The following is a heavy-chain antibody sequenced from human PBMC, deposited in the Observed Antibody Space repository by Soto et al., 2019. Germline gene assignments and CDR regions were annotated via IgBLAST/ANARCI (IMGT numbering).Heavy chain of an antibody. D-gene: IGHD4-17*01. CDR2: IKSKTDGGTT. Sequence: EVQLVESGGGLVKPGGSLRLSCAASGFTFSNAWMSWVRQAPGKGLEWVGRIKSKTDGGTTDYAAPVKGRFTISRDDSKNTLYLQLNRLKTEETAVYYFSRDGDYGEVYFDYWGQGTLVTVSS. J-gene: IGHJ4*02. CDR1: GFTFSNAW. CDR3: SRDGDYGEVYFDY. V-gene: IGHV3-15*01.